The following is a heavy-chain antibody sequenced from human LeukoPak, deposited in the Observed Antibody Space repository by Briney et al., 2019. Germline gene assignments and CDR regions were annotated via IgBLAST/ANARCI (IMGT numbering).Heavy chain of an antibody. Sequence: ASVKVSCKASGYTFTGYYMHWVRQAPGQGLEWMGWINPNSGGTNYAQKFQGRVTMTRDTSISTAYMELSRLRSDDTAVYYCALIVGATNPHFDYWGQGTLVTVSS. J-gene: IGHJ4*02. CDR1: GYTFTGYY. D-gene: IGHD1-26*01. CDR3: ALIVGATNPHFDY. V-gene: IGHV1-2*02. CDR2: INPNSGGT.